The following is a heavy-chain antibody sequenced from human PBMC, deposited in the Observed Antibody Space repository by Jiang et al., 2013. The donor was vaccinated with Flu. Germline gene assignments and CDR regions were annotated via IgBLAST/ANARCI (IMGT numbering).Heavy chain of an antibody. Sequence: DSVKGRFTISRDNAQKSLYLQMNSLRADDTAVYYCARGGGFGEFTFDYWGQGTPVTVSS. D-gene: IGHD3-10*01. J-gene: IGHJ4*02. CDR3: ARGGGFGEFTFDY. V-gene: IGHV3-21*01.